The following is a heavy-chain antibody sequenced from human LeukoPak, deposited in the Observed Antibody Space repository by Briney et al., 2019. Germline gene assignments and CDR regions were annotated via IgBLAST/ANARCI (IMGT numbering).Heavy chain of an antibody. CDR2: IRNVGNDK. Sequence: PGGSLRLSCAASGFTFSDYYMSWIRQAPGKGLEWVAFIRNVGNDKYYADSVKGRFFISRDNSKNTLSLQMNSPRVEDTAVYYFAKDGYWAFDHWAQGTLVSVSS. J-gene: IGHJ4*02. CDR3: AKDGYWAFDH. CDR1: GFTFSDYY. V-gene: IGHV3-30*02. D-gene: IGHD5-18*01.